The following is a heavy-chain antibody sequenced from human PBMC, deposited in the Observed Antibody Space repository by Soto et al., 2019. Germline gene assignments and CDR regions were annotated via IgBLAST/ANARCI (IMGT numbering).Heavy chain of an antibody. Sequence: SVKVSCKASGGTFSSYAISWVRQAPGQGLEWMGGIIPIFGTANYAQKFQGRVTITADESTCTAYMELSSLRSEDTAVYYCASLEGSPYTVTTDYWGQGTLVTVSS. CDR2: IIPIFGTA. CDR1: GGTFSSYA. CDR3: ASLEGSPYTVTTDY. D-gene: IGHD4-17*01. J-gene: IGHJ4*02. V-gene: IGHV1-69*13.